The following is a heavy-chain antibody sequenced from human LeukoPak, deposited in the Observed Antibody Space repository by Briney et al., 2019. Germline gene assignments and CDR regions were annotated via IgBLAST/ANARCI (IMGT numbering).Heavy chain of an antibody. V-gene: IGHV3-30-3*01. J-gene: IGHJ4*02. Sequence: GRSLRLSCAASGFTFSSYAMHWVRLAPGKGLEWVAVISYDGSNKYYADSVEGRFTISRDNSKNTLYLQMNSLRAEDTAVYYCARANVWLGYCSSTSCEGYFDYWGQGTLVTVSS. CDR3: ARANVWLGYCSSTSCEGYFDY. CDR2: ISYDGSNK. CDR1: GFTFSSYA. D-gene: IGHD2-2*01.